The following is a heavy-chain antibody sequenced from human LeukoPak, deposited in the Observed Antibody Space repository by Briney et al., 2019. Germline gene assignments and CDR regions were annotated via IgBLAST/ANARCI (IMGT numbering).Heavy chain of an antibody. J-gene: IGHJ4*02. CDR2: IYYSGST. D-gene: IGHD3-9*01. CDR1: GGSISSYY. Sequence: SETLSLTCTVSGGSISSYYWSWIRQPPGKGLEWIGYIYYSGSTNYNPSLKSRVTISVDTSKNQFSLKLSSVTAADTAVYYCARTRRYLTMTYYFDYWGQGTLVTVSS. CDR3: ARTRRYLTMTYYFDY. V-gene: IGHV4-59*01.